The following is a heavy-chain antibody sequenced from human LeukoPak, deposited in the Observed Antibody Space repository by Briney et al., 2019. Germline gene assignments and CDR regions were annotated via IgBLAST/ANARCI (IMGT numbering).Heavy chain of an antibody. CDR3: ASSKPSIMITFGGVRREYNWFDP. V-gene: IGHV4-34*01. J-gene: IGHJ5*02. CDR1: GGSFSGYY. Sequence: ETLSLTCAVYGGSFSGYYWSWIRQPPGKGLEWIGEINHSGSTNYNPSLKSRVTISVDTSKNQFSLKLSSVTAADTAVYYCASSKPSIMITFGGVRREYNWFDPWGQGTLVTVSS. D-gene: IGHD3-16*01. CDR2: INHSGST.